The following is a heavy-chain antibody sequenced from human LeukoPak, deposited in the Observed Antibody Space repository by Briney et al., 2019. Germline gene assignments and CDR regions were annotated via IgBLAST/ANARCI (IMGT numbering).Heavy chain of an antibody. CDR2: IYYSGST. CDR1: GGSIGSTSYY. J-gene: IGHJ5*02. Sequence: PSETLSLTCTVSGGSIGSTSYYWGWIRQPPGKGLEWIGSIYYSGSTYYNPSLKSRVTISVDTSKNQFSLKLSSVTAADTAVYYCARVQSRLSWFDPWGQGTLVTVSS. V-gene: IGHV4-39*07. CDR3: ARVQSRLSWFDP.